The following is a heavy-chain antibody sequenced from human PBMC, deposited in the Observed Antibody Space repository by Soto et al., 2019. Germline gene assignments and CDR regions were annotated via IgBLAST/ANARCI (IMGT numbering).Heavy chain of an antibody. CDR2: IIPIFGTA. Sequence: QVQLVQSGAEVKKPGSSVKVSCKASGGTFSSYAISWVRQAPGQGLEWMGGIIPIFGTANYAQKFQGRVTITADESTSTAYMELSSLRSEDTAVYYCARDRYYYDSSGYYSRHYGMDVWGQGTTVIVSS. CDR3: ARDRYYYDSSGYYSRHYGMDV. CDR1: GGTFSSYA. D-gene: IGHD3-22*01. J-gene: IGHJ6*02. V-gene: IGHV1-69*01.